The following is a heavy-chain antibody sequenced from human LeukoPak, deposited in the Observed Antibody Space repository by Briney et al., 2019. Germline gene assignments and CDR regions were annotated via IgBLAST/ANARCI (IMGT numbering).Heavy chain of an antibody. CDR2: ISYDGSNK. J-gene: IGHJ4*02. V-gene: IGHV3-30*18. D-gene: IGHD6-6*01. CDR3: AKEYSRSSVDY. CDR1: GFTFSSYG. Sequence: GGSLRLSCAASGFTFSSYGMQWVRQAPGKGLEGGAVISYDGSNKYYADYVKGRFTISRDNSKTTLYLQMSSLRAEDTAVYYCAKEYSRSSVDYWGQGTLVTVSS.